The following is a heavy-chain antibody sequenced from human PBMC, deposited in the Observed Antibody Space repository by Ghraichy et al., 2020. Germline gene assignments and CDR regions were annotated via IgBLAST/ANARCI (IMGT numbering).Heavy chain of an antibody. CDR3: ARPRQKTLYYFDY. D-gene: IGHD3-16*01. CDR1: GGSISSSSYY. V-gene: IGHV4-39*01. CDR2: IYYSGST. Sequence: ESLNISCTVSGGSISSSSYYWGWIRQPPGKGLEWIGSIYYSGSTYYNPSLKSRVTISVDTSKNQFSLKLSSVTAADTAVYHCARPRQKTLYYFDYWGQGTLVTVSS. J-gene: IGHJ4*02.